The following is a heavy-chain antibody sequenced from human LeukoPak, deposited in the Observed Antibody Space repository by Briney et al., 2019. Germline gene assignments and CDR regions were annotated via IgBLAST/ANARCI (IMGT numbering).Heavy chain of an antibody. CDR3: ARDSSGRSEYPPLDY. V-gene: IGHV4-61*01. Sequence: PSETLSLTCTVSGGSLSSGSYYGRWLRQPPGKGLVWLGYIYYSGSTYYNPSLKSRVAISVDTSKNQFSLKLTSVTAADTAVYYCARDSSGRSEYPPLDYWGQGTLVTASS. CDR1: GGSLSSGSYY. CDR2: IYYSGST. D-gene: IGHD3-22*01. J-gene: IGHJ4*02.